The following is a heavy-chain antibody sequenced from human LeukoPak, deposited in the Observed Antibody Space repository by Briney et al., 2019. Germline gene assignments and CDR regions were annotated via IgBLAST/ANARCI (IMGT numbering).Heavy chain of an antibody. Sequence: PSETLSLTCTVSGGSISSYSWTWIRQPAGKGLEWIGRIYTSGSTNYNPSLKSRVTMSVDTSKNQFSLKLSSVTAADTAVYYCARDDVVGSNQDWGQGTLVTVSS. V-gene: IGHV4-4*07. D-gene: IGHD2-15*01. CDR2: IYTSGST. J-gene: IGHJ4*02. CDR1: GGSISSYS. CDR3: ARDDVVGSNQD.